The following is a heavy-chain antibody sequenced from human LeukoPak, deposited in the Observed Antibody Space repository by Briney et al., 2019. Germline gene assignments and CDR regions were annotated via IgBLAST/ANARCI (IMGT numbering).Heavy chain of an antibody. CDR3: ARDLPMGPLYSSSSPDY. J-gene: IGHJ4*02. V-gene: IGHV1-69*04. CDR2: IIPILGIA. D-gene: IGHD6-6*01. Sequence: ASVKVSCKASGYTFTSYGISWVRQAPGQGLEWMGRIIPILGIANYAQKFQGRVTITADKSTSTAYMELSSLRSEDTAVYYCARDLPMGPLYSSSSPDYWGQGTLVTVSS. CDR1: GYTFTSYG.